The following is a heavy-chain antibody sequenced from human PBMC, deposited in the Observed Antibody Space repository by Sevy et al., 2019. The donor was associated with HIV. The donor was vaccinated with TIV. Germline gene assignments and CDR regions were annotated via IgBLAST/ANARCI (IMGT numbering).Heavy chain of an antibody. D-gene: IGHD6-19*01. CDR2: MNSITSTI. CDR3: ARDEAGTKYYYYYYGMDV. Sequence: GGSLRLSCVGSGFTFSSYSMNWVRQAPGKGLEWLSYMNSITSTIYYADSVKGRFTISRDNAKNSVSLQMHSLRAEDTAVYYCARDEAGTKYYYYYYGMDVWGQGTTVTVSS. V-gene: IGHV3-48*01. J-gene: IGHJ6*02. CDR1: GFTFSSYS.